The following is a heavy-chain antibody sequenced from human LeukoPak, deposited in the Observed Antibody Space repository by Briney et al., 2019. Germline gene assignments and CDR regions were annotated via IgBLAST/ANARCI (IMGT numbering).Heavy chain of an antibody. CDR3: AKTPGIAAAGTVDY. J-gene: IGHJ4*02. Sequence: GGSLRLSCAASGFTFSSYAMSWVRQAPGKGPEWVSAISGSGGSTYYADSVKGRFTISRDNSKNTLYLQMNSLRAEDTAVYYCAKTPGIAAAGTVDYWGQGTLVTVSS. V-gene: IGHV3-23*01. CDR2: ISGSGGST. CDR1: GFTFSSYA. D-gene: IGHD6-13*01.